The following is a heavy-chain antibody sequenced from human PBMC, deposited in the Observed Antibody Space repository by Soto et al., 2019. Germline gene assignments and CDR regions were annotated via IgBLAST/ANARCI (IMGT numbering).Heavy chain of an antibody. CDR1: GYSFSSYW. V-gene: IGHV5-51*01. D-gene: IGHD3-16*01. Sequence: EVQLEQSGVEVKKAGESLKISCQGSGYSFSSYWIAWVRQMPGKGLEWMGIIYPGDSETTYSPSFQGQVAISADKSISTAYLQWSSLKASDTAIYYCGRQGGGSFDYWGQGTLVTVSS. CDR2: IYPGDSET. J-gene: IGHJ4*02. CDR3: GRQGGGSFDY.